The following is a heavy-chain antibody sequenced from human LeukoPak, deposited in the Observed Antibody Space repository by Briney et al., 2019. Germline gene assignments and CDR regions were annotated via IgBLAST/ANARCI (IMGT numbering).Heavy chain of an antibody. Sequence: GGSLRLSCAASGFTFSSYGMHWVRQAPGKGLEWVAVIWYDGSNKYYADSVKGRFTISRDNSKNTLYLQMNSLRAEDTAVYYCARDRHWNQGNFDYWGQGTLVTVSS. V-gene: IGHV3-33*01. J-gene: IGHJ4*02. CDR1: GFTFSSYG. CDR3: ARDRHWNQGNFDY. D-gene: IGHD1-1*01. CDR2: IWYDGSNK.